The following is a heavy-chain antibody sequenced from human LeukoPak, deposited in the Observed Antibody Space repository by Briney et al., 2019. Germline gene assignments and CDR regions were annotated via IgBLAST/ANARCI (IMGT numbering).Heavy chain of an antibody. CDR1: GFTVSSNY. J-gene: IGHJ4*02. Sequence: GGSLRLSCAASGFTVSSNYMSWVRQAPGKGLEWVSVIYSGGSTYYADSVKGRFTIYRDNAKNSLYLQMNSLRAEDTAVYYCASGEAVAGFDYWGQGTLVTVSS. D-gene: IGHD6-19*01. CDR3: ASGEAVAGFDY. CDR2: IYSGGST. V-gene: IGHV3-53*01.